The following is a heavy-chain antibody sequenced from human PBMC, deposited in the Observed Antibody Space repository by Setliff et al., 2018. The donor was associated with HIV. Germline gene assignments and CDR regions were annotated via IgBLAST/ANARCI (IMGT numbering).Heavy chain of an antibody. V-gene: IGHV1-3*01. J-gene: IGHJ6*02. CDR3: ARNFGLSPSGKYYYYYGMDI. Sequence: GASVKVSCKASGYTFTSYAMHWVRQAPGQRLEWMGWIHAGNGYTKYSQKFQGRVTFTRDTSASAAYMELRGLRSDDTAVYYCARNFGLSPSGKYYYYYGMDIWGQGTTVTVSS. CDR1: GYTFTSYA. D-gene: IGHD3-10*01. CDR2: IHAGNGYT.